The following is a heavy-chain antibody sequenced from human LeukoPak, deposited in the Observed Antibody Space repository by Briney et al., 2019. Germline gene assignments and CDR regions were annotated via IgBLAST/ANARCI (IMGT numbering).Heavy chain of an antibody. CDR2: IIPIFGTA. D-gene: IGHD6-19*01. Sequence: SVNVSCKASGGTFSSYSISWVRQAPGQGLEWMGGIIPIFGTANYAQKFQGRVTITADESTSTAYMGLSSLRSEDTAVYDCARGGSSGWRTPNDDYWGQGTLVTVSS. CDR1: GGTFSSYS. J-gene: IGHJ4*02. V-gene: IGHV1-69*13. CDR3: ARGGSSGWRTPNDDY.